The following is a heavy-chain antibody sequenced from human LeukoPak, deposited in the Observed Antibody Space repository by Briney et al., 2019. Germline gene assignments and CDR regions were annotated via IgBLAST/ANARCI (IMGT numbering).Heavy chain of an antibody. V-gene: IGHV3-23*01. D-gene: IGHD6-19*01. J-gene: IGHJ4*02. CDR3: AKGHSSGWYPYFDY. CDR1: GFTFSSYA. Sequence: TGGSLRLSCAASGFTFSSYAMSWVHQAPGKGLEWVSAISGSGGSTYYADSVKGRFTISRDNSKNTLYLQMNSLRAEDTAVYYCAKGHSSGWYPYFDYWGQGTLVTVSS. CDR2: ISGSGGST.